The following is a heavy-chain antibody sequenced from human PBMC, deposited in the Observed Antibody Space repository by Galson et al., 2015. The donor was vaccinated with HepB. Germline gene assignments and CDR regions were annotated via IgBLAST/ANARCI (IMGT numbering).Heavy chain of an antibody. Sequence: SVKVSCKASGYTFTGYYMHWVRQAPGQGLEWMGRINPNSGGTNYAQKFQGRVTMTRDTSISTAYMELSRLRSDDTAVYYCARGPEVGAHSFWFDPWGQGTLVTVSS. V-gene: IGHV1-2*06. CDR3: ARGPEVGAHSFWFDP. D-gene: IGHD1-26*01. CDR2: INPNSGGT. CDR1: GYTFTGYY. J-gene: IGHJ5*02.